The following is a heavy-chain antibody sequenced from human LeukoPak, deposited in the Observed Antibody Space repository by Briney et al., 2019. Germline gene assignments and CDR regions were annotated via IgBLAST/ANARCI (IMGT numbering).Heavy chain of an antibody. CDR1: GGSISSYY. D-gene: IGHD5-24*01. CDR3: ARHADGYNVDY. CDR2: IYYSGST. Sequence: SETLSLTCTVSGGSISSYYWSWIRQPPGTGLEWIGYIYYSGSTNYNPSLKSRVTISVDTSKNQFSLKLSSVTAADTAVYYCARHADGYNVDYWGQGTLVTVSS. J-gene: IGHJ4*02. V-gene: IGHV4-59*08.